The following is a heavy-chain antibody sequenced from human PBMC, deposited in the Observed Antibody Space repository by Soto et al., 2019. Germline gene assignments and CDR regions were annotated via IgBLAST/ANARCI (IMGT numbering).Heavy chain of an antibody. CDR3: ARDSPNGSVFSGYDAIDY. CDR1: GYTLIMYY. J-gene: IGHJ4*02. V-gene: IGHV1-46*01. Sequence: ASVKVSCKASGYTLIMYYIHWMRQAPGQGLEWMGIINPSGEIANYAQKFQGRVTITADTSTSTAYMELSSLKSEDTAVYYCARDSPNGSVFSGYDAIDYRGQGTLVTVSS. D-gene: IGHD5-12*01. CDR2: INPSGEIA.